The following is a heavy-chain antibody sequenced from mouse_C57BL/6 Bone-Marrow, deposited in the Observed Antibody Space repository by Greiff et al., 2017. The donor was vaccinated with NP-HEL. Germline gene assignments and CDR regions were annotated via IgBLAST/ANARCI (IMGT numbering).Heavy chain of an antibody. CDR2: IYPGSGST. V-gene: IGHV1-55*01. CDR3: LVPPYYYGSSSWYFDY. J-gene: IGHJ2*01. D-gene: IGHD1-1*01. CDR1: GYTFTSYW. Sequence: QVQLQQPGAELVKPGASVKMSCKASGYTFTSYWITWVKQRPGQGLEWIGDIYPGSGSTNYNDKFKSKATLTVDTSSITAYMQLSSLTSEDSAVYYCLVPPYYYGSSSWYFDYGGQGTTLTVSS.